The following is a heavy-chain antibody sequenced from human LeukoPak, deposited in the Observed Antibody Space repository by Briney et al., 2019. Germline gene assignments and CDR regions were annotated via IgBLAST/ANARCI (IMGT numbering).Heavy chain of an antibody. Sequence: GGSLRLSCAASGFTFSSYAMSWVRQAPGKGLEWVSAISGSGGSTYYADSVKGRFTISRDNSKNTLYLQMNSLRAEDTAVYYCAKDPGGRYYYYMDVWGKGTTVTVSS. CDR1: GFTFSSYA. D-gene: IGHD4-23*01. J-gene: IGHJ6*03. V-gene: IGHV3-23*01. CDR3: AKDPGGRYYYYMDV. CDR2: ISGSGGST.